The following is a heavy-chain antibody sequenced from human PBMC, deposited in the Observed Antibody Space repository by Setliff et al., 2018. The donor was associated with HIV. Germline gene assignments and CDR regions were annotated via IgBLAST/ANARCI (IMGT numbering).Heavy chain of an antibody. CDR2: IHTSGST. CDR3: ATYADRESNRFDP. J-gene: IGHJ5*02. V-gene: IGHV4-61*02. D-gene: IGHD3-10*01. Sequence: SETLSLTCTVSGGSISSGSYYWSWIRQPAGKGLEWIGRIHTSGSTNYNPSLKSRVTISVDTSKNQFSLKLSSVTAADTAVYYCATYADRESNRFDPWGQGILVTVSS. CDR1: GGSISSGSYY.